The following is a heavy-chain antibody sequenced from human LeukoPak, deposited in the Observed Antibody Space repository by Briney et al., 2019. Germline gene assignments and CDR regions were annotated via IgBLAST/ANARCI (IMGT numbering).Heavy chain of an antibody. CDR3: ARRIGGTGTPRGYFAY. CDR1: GYTFTNYD. J-gene: IGHJ4*02. Sequence: ASVKVSCKASGYTFTNYDVNWVRQATGQGLEWMGWINPNSGGTNYAQKFQGRVTMTRDTSISTAYMELSRLRSDDTAVYYCARRIGGTGTPRGYFAYWGQGTLVTVSS. CDR2: INPNSGGT. V-gene: IGHV1-2*02. D-gene: IGHD2-8*02.